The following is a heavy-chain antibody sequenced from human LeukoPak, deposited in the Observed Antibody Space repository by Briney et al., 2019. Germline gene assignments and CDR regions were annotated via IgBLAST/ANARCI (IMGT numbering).Heavy chain of an antibody. CDR1: GGSISSYY. CDR2: IYYSGSA. V-gene: IGHV4-59*01. D-gene: IGHD2-2*01. CDR3: ARAKTLYCSSTSCHYYYGMDV. Sequence: SETLSLTCTVSGGSISSYYWSWIRQPPGKGLEWIGYIYYSGSANYNPSLRSRVTISVDTSKNQFSLKLSSVTAADTAVYYCARAKTLYCSSTSCHYYYGMDVWGKGTTVTVSS. J-gene: IGHJ6*04.